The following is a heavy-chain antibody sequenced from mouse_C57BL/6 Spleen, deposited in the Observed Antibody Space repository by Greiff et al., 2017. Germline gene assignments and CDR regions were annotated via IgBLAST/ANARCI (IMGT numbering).Heavy chain of an antibody. CDR1: GYTFTSYG. Sequence: VQLQEPGAELARPGASVKLSCKASGYTFTSYGISWVKQRTGQGLEWIGEIYPSSGNTNYNEKFKGKATLTVYTSSSTAYMERRSLTSEDSAVYFCARRDYYGSSYWYFDVWGTGTTVTVSA. V-gene: IGHV1-81*01. J-gene: IGHJ1*03. CDR2: IYPSSGNT. D-gene: IGHD1-1*01. CDR3: ARRDYYGSSYWYFDV.